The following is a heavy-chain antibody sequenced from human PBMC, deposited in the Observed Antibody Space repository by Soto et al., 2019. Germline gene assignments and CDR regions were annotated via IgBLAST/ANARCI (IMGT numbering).Heavy chain of an antibody. CDR2: IKSKTDGGTT. Sequence: GGSLRLSCAASGFTFINAWMTWVRQAPGKGLEWVGRIKSKTDGGTTDYAAPVKGIFTISRDDSKNTLYVQMNSLRAEDTAVYYCAKGPYYYDSSGYYSFDYWGQGTLVTVS. V-gene: IGHV3-15*01. D-gene: IGHD3-22*01. CDR3: AKGPYYYDSSGYYSFDY. CDR1: GFTFINAW. J-gene: IGHJ4*02.